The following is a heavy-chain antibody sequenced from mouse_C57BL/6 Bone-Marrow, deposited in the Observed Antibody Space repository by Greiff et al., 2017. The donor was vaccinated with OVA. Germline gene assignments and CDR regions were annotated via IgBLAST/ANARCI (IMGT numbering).Heavy chain of an antibody. CDR2: ISSGGSYT. CDR3: ARVLWYPWFAY. J-gene: IGHJ3*01. V-gene: IGHV5-6*01. CDR1: GFTFSSYG. D-gene: IGHD2-1*01. Sequence: EVQVVESGGDLVKPGGSLKLSCAASGFTFSSYGMSWVRQTPDKRLEWVATISSGGSYTYYPDSVKGRFTISRDNAKNTLYLQMSSLKSEDTAMYYCARVLWYPWFAYWGQGTLVTVSA.